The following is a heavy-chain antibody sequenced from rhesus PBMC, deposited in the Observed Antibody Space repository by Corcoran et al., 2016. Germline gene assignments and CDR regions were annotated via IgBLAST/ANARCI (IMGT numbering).Heavy chain of an antibody. CDR2: IYRSSGNT. Sequence: QVQLQESGPGLLKPSETLSLTCAVSGGSISGGYGWGWIRQTPGKGLEWMGSIYRSSGNTFYNPSRQSRVTISTDPSKNQSSLKLSSVTAADTAVYYCARDEAEYCTGSGCYFDYWGQRVLVTVSS. CDR3: ARDEAEYCTGSGCYFDY. CDR1: GGSISGGYG. D-gene: IGHD2-21*01. J-gene: IGHJ4*01. V-gene: IGHV4S7*01.